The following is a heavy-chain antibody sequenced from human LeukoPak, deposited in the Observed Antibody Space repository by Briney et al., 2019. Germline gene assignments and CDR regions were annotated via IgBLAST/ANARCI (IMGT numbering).Heavy chain of an antibody. Sequence: SETLSLTCTVSGGSISIYHWNWIRQPPGKGLEWIGYIYNSGSTSYNPSLKSRVTISVDTSKNQFSLKLTSVTAADTAVYYCVRDRELTYWGQGTLVTVSS. CDR1: GGSISIYH. V-gene: IGHV4-59*01. J-gene: IGHJ4*02. D-gene: IGHD1-26*01. CDR2: IYNSGST. CDR3: VRDRELTY.